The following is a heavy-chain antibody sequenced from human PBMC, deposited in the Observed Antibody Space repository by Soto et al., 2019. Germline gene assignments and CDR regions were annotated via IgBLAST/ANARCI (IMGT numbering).Heavy chain of an antibody. CDR2: ISGSGGST. V-gene: IGHV3-23*01. CDR3: AKDRVAGYYGSGSYSPLDY. D-gene: IGHD3-10*01. J-gene: IGHJ4*02. Sequence: GGSLRLSCAASGFTFSSYAMSWVRQAPGKGLEWVSAISGSGGSTYYADSVKGRFTISRDNSKNTLYLQMNSLRAEDTAVYYCAKDRVAGYYGSGSYSPLDYWGQGTLVTVSS. CDR1: GFTFSSYA.